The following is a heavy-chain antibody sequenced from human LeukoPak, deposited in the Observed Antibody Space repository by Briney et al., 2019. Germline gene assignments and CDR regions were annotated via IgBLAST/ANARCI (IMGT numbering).Heavy chain of an antibody. CDR1: GFTFSSYW. CDR3: AKDSPVATW. Sequence: GGSLRLSCAASGFTFSSYWMSWVRQAPGKGLEWVANIKQDGSEKYYVDSVKGRFTISRDNAKNSLYLQMNSLRADDTAKYYCAKDSPVATWWGQGTLVTVSS. V-gene: IGHV3-7*03. CDR2: IKQDGSEK. D-gene: IGHD1-26*01. J-gene: IGHJ4*02.